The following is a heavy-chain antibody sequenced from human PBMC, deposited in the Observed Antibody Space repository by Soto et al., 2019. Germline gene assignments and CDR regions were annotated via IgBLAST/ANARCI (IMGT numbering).Heavy chain of an antibody. CDR3: VKYTVPEDLGES. CDR2: VSRAGTYT. Sequence: EVQLLESGGDVVRPGGSLRLSCAASGFTFSSYAMGWVRQAPGKGLEWVAGVSRAGTYTFYADSVRDRFSISRDNSRDTVEVDMNALRGDDTAVYFCVKYTVPEDLGESWGQGTLVCVSS. J-gene: IGHJ5*02. D-gene: IGHD3-16*01. V-gene: IGHV3-23*01. CDR1: GFTFSSYA.